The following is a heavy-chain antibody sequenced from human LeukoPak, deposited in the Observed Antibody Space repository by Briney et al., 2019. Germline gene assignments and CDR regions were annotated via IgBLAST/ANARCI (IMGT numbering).Heavy chain of an antibody. CDR2: ISASGGET. D-gene: IGHD2-8*01. V-gene: IGHV3-23*01. J-gene: IGHJ5*02. CDR3: ANDNVS. CDR1: GFTFSPYA. Sequence: GGSLRLSCAASGFTFSPYAMSWVRQAPGKGLEWVSFISASGGETYYADSVRGRFTISRDNSKNTLFLQMNSLRAEDTSLYYCANDNVSWGQGTLVTVSS.